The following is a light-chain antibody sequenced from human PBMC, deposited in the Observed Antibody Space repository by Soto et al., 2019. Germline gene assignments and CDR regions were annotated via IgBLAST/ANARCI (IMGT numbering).Light chain of an antibody. J-gene: IGKJ2*01. CDR2: AAS. V-gene: IGKV1-9*01. CDR1: QGISSY. CDR3: QQHNSYPHT. Sequence: DIQLTQSPSFLSASVGDRVTITCRTSQGISSYLAWYQQKPGKAPKLLIYAASTLESGVPSRFSGSGSGTEFTRTISSLHTADFATYYCQQHNSYPHTFGQGTKLEIK.